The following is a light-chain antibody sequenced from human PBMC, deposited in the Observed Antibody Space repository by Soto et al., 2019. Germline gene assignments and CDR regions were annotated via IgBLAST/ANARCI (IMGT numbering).Light chain of an antibody. CDR2: DAS. Sequence: DIQMTQSPSTLSASVGERVTITCRASQNMRSRLAWFQQKPGKAPKLLIYDASSLESGVPSRFSGSGSGTEFTLTISSLQPDDFATYYCQQYNSYSLTFGQGTKVDI. CDR1: QNMRSR. V-gene: IGKV1-5*01. J-gene: IGKJ1*01. CDR3: QQYNSYSLT.